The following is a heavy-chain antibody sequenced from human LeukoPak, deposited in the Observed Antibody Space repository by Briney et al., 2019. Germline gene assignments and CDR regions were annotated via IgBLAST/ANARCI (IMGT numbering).Heavy chain of an antibody. D-gene: IGHD1-1*01. CDR3: ASAKQLALGPNWFDP. CDR2: IYSSGKT. V-gene: IGHV3-66*01. Sequence: GGSLTPSCAASGFIVSSNYMSWVRQAPGKGLEWVSVIYSSGKTYYADSVKDRFTISRDTSKNTLYLQMNSLRAEGTAVYYCASAKQLALGPNWFDPCGQGTLVTVSS. J-gene: IGHJ5*02. CDR1: GFIVSSNY.